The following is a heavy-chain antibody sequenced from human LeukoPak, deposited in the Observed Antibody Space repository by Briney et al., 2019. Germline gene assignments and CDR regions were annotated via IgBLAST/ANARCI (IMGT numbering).Heavy chain of an antibody. V-gene: IGHV4-39*07. CDR3: ARAVADTRGRHLFNY. J-gene: IGHJ4*02. D-gene: IGHD6-19*01. CDR1: GGSISRSGYY. CDR2: IYYSGST. Sequence: SETLSLTCIVSGGSISRSGYYWAWLRPPPGMGLEWLGNIYYSGSTYYNPSLKSLVTISVDTSKNQCSLKLSSVTAGDTAVYYCARAVADTRGRHLFNYWGQGTLVTVSS.